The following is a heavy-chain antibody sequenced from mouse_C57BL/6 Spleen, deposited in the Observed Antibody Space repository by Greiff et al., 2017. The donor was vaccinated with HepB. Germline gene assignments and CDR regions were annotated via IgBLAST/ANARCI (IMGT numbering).Heavy chain of an antibody. Sequence: QVQLQQPGAELAKPGASVKLSCKASGYTFTSYWMQWVKQRPGQGLEWIGEIDPSDSYTNYNQKFKGKATLTVDTSSSTAYMQLSSLTSEDSAVYYCARSGDFHWYFDVWGTGTTVTVSS. CDR2: IDPSDSYT. V-gene: IGHV1-50*01. CDR1: GYTFTSYW. J-gene: IGHJ1*03. CDR3: ARSGDFHWYFDV.